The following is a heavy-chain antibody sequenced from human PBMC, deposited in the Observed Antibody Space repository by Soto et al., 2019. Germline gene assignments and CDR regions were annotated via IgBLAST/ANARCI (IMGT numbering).Heavy chain of an antibody. D-gene: IGHD2-15*01. CDR1: GFTFSSYW. CDR2: INGDGLTT. V-gene: IGHV3-74*01. Sequence: EVQLVESGGGLVQPGGSLRLSCAASGFTFSSYWIHWVRQAPGEGLVWVSRINGDGLTTNYADSVKGRFASSRDNRKNTLYLQMNSLGAEDTAVYYCARAASGAFYLDSWGQGTLVTVSS. CDR3: ARAASGAFYLDS. J-gene: IGHJ4*02.